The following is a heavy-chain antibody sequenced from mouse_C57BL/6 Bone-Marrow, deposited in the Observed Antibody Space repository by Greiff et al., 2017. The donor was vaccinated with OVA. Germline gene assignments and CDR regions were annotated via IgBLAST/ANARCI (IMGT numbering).Heavy chain of an antibody. D-gene: IGHD1-1*01. CDR3: ARAGKVVGPSFDY. CDR2: ISSGSSTI. V-gene: IGHV5-17*01. Sequence: EVQLVESGGGLVKPGGSLKLSCAASGFTFSDYGMHWVRQAPEKGLEWVAYISSGSSTIYYADTVKGRFTISRDNAKNTLFLQMTSLRSEDTAMYYCARAGKVVGPSFDYWGQGTTLTVSS. CDR1: GFTFSDYG. J-gene: IGHJ2*01.